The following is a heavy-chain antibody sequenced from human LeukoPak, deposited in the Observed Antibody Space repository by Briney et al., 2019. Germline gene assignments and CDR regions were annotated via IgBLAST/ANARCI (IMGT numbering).Heavy chain of an antibody. Sequence: ASVKVSCKVSGNSLSQLSILWVRQAPGKGLEWMGCLDRDDGEIIYAQKFQGRVTMTEDKSTDTAYMEVNSLTSEDTAAYYCAADGGPTASVYDCWGQGTLATVSS. J-gene: IGHJ4*02. CDR3: AADGGPTASVYDC. D-gene: IGHD4-17*01. V-gene: IGHV1-24*01. CDR2: LDRDDGEI. CDR1: GNSLSQLS.